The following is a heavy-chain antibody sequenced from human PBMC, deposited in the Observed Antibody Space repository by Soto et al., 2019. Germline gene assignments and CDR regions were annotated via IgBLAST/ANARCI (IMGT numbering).Heavy chain of an antibody. V-gene: IGHV3-33*01. CDR2: IWYDGSNK. J-gene: IGHJ3*02. Sequence: QVQLVESGGGVVQPGRSLRLSCAASGFTFSSYGMHWVRQAPGKGLEWVAVIWYDGSNKYYADSVKGRFTISRDNSKNTLYLQMNSLRAEDTAVYYCARDLAEWELLLAFDIWGQGTMVTVSS. D-gene: IGHD1-26*01. CDR3: ARDLAEWELLLAFDI. CDR1: GFTFSSYG.